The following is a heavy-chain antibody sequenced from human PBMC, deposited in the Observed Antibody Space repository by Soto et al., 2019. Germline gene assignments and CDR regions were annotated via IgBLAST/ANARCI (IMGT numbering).Heavy chain of an antibody. CDR2: IYYSGST. D-gene: IGHD4-17*01. V-gene: IGHV4-39*01. J-gene: IGHJ4*02. Sequence: SETLSLTCTVSGGSISSSSYYWGWIRQPPGKGLEWIGSIYYSGSTYYNPSLKSRVTISVDTSKNQFSLKLSSVTAADTAVYYCARHPHSEDDYGDYYGYYFDYWGQGTLVTVSS. CDR1: GGSISSSSYY. CDR3: ARHPHSEDDYGDYYGYYFDY.